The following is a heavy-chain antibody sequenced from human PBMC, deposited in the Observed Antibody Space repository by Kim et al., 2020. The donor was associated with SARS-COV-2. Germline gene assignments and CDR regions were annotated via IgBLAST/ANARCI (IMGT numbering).Heavy chain of an antibody. Sequence: SETLSLTCAVSGGSISSSNWWSWVRQPPGKGLEWIGEIYHSGSTNYNPSLKSRVTISVDKSKNQFSLKLSSVTAADTAVYYCARLSSGSYCSAYYDMDGWGQGATVTVSS. CDR3: ARLSSGSYCSAYYDMDG. J-gene: IGHJ6*01. CDR2: IYHSGST. CDR1: GGSISSSNW. V-gene: IGHV4-4*02. D-gene: IGHD3-10*01.